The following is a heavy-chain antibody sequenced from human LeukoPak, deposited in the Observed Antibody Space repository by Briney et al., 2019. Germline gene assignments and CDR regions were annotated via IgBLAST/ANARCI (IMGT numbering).Heavy chain of an antibody. Sequence: KAGGSLRLSCTASGFTFDDYAMSWVRQAPGKGLEWVGFIRSKAYGGTTEYAASVKGRFTISRDDSKSIAYLQMNSLKTEDTAVYYCTREGGGYSYGLSGYYYYGMDVWGQGTTVTVSS. D-gene: IGHD5-18*01. CDR3: TREGGGYSYGLSGYYYYGMDV. V-gene: IGHV3-49*04. CDR2: IRSKAYGGTT. CDR1: GFTFDDYA. J-gene: IGHJ6*02.